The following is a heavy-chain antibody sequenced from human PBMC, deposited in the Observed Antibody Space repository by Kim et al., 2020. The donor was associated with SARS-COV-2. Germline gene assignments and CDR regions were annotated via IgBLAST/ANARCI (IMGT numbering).Heavy chain of an antibody. CDR2: ISGSGGST. V-gene: IGHV3-23*01. CDR1: GFTFSSYA. Sequence: GGSLRLSCAASGFTFSSYAMSWVRQAPGKGPEWVSAISGSGGSTYYADSVKGRFTISRDNSKNTLYLQMNSLRAEDTAVYYCAKDGGGYCSSTSCYYYYYMDVWGTGTTVTVSS. CDR3: AKDGGGYCSSTSCYYYYYMDV. D-gene: IGHD2-2*01. J-gene: IGHJ6*03.